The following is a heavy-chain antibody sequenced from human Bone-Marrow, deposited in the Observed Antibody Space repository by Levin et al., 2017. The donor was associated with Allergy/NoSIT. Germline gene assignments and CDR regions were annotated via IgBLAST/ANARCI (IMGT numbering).Heavy chain of an antibody. CDR3: ARARGVPAAMEGTDNGCWSPYLYYMDV. V-gene: IGHV1-18*01. J-gene: IGHJ6*03. Sequence: ASVKVSCKASGYTFTSYGITWVRQAPGQGLAWMGWISAYNGNTNYAQKFQDRVTMTTDTSTRTAYMELRSLRSDDTAVYYCARARGVPAAMEGTDNGCWSPYLYYMDVWGKGTTVTVSS. CDR1: GYTFTSYG. CDR2: ISAYNGNT. D-gene: IGHD2-2*01.